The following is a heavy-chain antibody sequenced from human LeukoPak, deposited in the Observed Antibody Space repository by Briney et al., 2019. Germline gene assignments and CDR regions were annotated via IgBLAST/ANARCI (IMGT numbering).Heavy chain of an antibody. V-gene: IGHV1-2*02. CDR3: AKDRGEHLKAFDPFDI. CDR2: INPKSGAT. Sequence: ASAKVSCKASGYTFTGYHMHWVRQAPGQGLEWMGWINPKSGATNYAQNFQGRVTMTRDTSITTVYLEMSRLRFDDTAVYYCAKDRGEHLKAFDPFDIWGQGTMVTVSS. J-gene: IGHJ3*02. CDR1: GYTFTGYH. D-gene: IGHD1-26*01.